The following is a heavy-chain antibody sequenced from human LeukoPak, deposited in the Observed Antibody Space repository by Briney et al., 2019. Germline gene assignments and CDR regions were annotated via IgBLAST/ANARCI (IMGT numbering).Heavy chain of an antibody. Sequence: GGSLRLSCAASGFTFSVYSMNWVRQAPGKGLEWLSYITASSRTKYYADSVKGRFSISRDNSKNTLYLQMNSLRAEDTAVYYCARGQRSTVSYFDYWGQGTLVTVSS. CDR2: ITASSRTK. CDR3: ARGQRSTVSYFDY. J-gene: IGHJ4*02. CDR1: GFTFSVYS. D-gene: IGHD4-17*01. V-gene: IGHV3-48*01.